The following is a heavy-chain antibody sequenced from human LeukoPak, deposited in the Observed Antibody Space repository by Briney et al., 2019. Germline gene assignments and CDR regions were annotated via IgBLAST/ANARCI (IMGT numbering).Heavy chain of an antibody. CDR3: ARLRVGGNFDY. Sequence: SETLSLTCTVSGGSNNSYYWSWIRQPPGKGLEWIGYTHPSGNTNYSPSLKSRVTISIDTSRNQFSLKLSSVTAADTAVYYCARLRVGGNFDYWGQGTLVTVSS. J-gene: IGHJ4*02. CDR2: THPSGNT. CDR1: GGSNNSYY. V-gene: IGHV4-4*09. D-gene: IGHD4-17*01.